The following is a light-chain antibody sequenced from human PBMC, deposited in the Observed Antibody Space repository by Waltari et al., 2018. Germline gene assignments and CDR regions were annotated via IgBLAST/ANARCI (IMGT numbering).Light chain of an antibody. Sequence: DIQMTQSPLSLSASVGDRVTITCRARQTISKYLNWYQQKPGKAPKLLIHAASRLQSGVPSRFSGSGSETEFTLTINSLQLEDFAIYDCQQTYTTPTWTFGQGTRVEIK. V-gene: IGKV1-39*01. J-gene: IGKJ1*01. CDR3: QQTYTTPTWT. CDR2: AAS. CDR1: QTISKY.